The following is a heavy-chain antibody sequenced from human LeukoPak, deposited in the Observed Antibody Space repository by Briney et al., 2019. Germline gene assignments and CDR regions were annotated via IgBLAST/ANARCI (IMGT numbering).Heavy chain of an antibody. V-gene: IGHV4-34*01. CDR3: ARVPARRVVTTPTYFDF. J-gene: IGHJ4*02. D-gene: IGHD2-21*02. Sequence: SETLSLTCAVYGGSFSGYYWSWIRQPPGKGLEWIGEINHSGSTNYNPSLKSRVTISVDTSKNQFSLKLSSVTAADTAVYYCARVPARRVVTTPTYFDFWGQGTLVTVSS. CDR2: INHSGST. CDR1: GGSFSGYY.